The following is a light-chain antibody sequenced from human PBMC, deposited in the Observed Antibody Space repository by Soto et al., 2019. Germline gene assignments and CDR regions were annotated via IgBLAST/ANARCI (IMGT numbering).Light chain of an antibody. CDR3: QQYGSSGT. CDR1: QSVSNNY. V-gene: IGKV3-20*01. CDR2: GAS. J-gene: IGKJ1*01. Sequence: VMTQSPDTLSVSPGERATLSCRASQSVSNNYLAWYQQKPGQAPRLLIYGASNRATGIPDRFSGSGSGTDFTLTISRLEPEDFAVYYCQQYGSSGTFGQGTKVDIK.